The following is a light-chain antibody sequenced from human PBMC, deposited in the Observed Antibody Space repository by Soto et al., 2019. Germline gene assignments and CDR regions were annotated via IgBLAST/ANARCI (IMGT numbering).Light chain of an antibody. CDR3: QSYHSSLSGVV. CDR1: SSNIGARYD. J-gene: IGLJ2*01. V-gene: IGLV1-40*01. Sequence: QSVLTQPPSVSGAPGQRVTISCTGSSSNIGARYDVHWYQQLPGTAPKLLIFVNSNRPSGVPDRFSGSKSGTSASLAITGLQAEDEADYYCQSYHSSLSGVVFGGGTKLTVL. CDR2: VNS.